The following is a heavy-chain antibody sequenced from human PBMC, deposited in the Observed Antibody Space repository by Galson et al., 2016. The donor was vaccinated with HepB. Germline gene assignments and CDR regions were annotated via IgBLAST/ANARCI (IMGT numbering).Heavy chain of an antibody. J-gene: IGHJ6*04. Sequence: SLRLSCAASGFTFNSYFMNWVRQAPGKGLEWVSSISSSSSYIYYADSVKGRFTISRDNAKNSLYLQMNSLRAEDTAVYYCARDRGYNWNDVSQSRHYYYGMDVWGKGTTVTVSS. CDR1: GFTFNSYF. D-gene: IGHD1-20*01. CDR2: ISSSSSYI. V-gene: IGHV3-21*01. CDR3: ARDRGYNWNDVSQSRHYYYGMDV.